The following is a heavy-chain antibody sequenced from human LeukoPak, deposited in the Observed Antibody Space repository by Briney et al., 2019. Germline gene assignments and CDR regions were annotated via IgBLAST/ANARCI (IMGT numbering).Heavy chain of an antibody. Sequence: ASLKVSCKSSVYTFTGYYMHWVRQGPGQPLERMRWINPNSGGTNYAQKFQSRVTMTRDTSISTAYMELSRLRSDDTAVYYCARVLIAVAGGFDPWGQGTLVTVSP. D-gene: IGHD6-19*01. CDR2: INPNSGGT. CDR3: ARVLIAVAGGFDP. V-gene: IGHV1-2*02. CDR1: VYTFTGYY. J-gene: IGHJ5*02.